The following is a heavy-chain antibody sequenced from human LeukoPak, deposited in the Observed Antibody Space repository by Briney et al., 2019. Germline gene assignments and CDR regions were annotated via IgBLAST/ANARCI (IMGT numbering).Heavy chain of an antibody. CDR1: GYVFTTYW. CDR3: ARQWSSGWSFFDY. CDR2: IYPGDSDT. D-gene: IGHD6-19*01. V-gene: IGHV5-51*01. J-gene: IGHJ4*02. Sequence: GESLKISCKGSGYVFTTYWIGWVRQMPGKGLEWMGIIYPGDSDTRYSPSFQGQVTISADKSISTAYLQWSSLKASDTAMYYCARQWSSGWSFFDYWGQGTLVTVSS.